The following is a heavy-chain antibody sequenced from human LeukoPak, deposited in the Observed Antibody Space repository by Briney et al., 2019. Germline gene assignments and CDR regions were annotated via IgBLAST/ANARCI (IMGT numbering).Heavy chain of an antibody. J-gene: IGHJ5*02. D-gene: IGHD2-2*01. V-gene: IGHV1-2*02. CDR2: INPNSGGT. CDR3: ARGDCSSTSCYFYNWFDP. CDR1: GYTFTGYY. Sequence: ASVKVSCKASGYTFTGYYMHWVRQAPGQGLEWMGWINPNSGGTNYAQKFQGRVTMTRDTSISTAYMELSRLRSDDTAVYYCARGDCSSTSCYFYNWFDPWGQGTLVTVSP.